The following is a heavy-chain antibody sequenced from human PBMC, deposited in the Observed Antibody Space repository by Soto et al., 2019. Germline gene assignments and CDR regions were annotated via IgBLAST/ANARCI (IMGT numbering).Heavy chain of an antibody. J-gene: IGHJ6*03. CDR3: ARLYFDFWSGDYYYYMDV. Sequence: PSETLSLTCTVSGDSISSHYWSWIRQPPGKGLEWIGYVYYSGSTNYNPSLKSRVTISIDTSKSQFSLKVSSVTAADTAVYYCARLYFDFWSGDYYYYMDVWGKGTTVTVSS. CDR2: VYYSGST. D-gene: IGHD3-3*01. CDR1: GDSISSHY. V-gene: IGHV4-59*08.